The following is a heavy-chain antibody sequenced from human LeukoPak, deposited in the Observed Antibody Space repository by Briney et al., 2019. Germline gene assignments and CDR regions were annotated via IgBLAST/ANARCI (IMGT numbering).Heavy chain of an antibody. CDR3: ARVGGDGYNVDY. CDR2: IYASGSP. CDR1: GGFISSYY. D-gene: IGHD5-24*01. Sequence: SETLSLTCTVSGGFISSYYWSWVRQPAGKGLEWIGRIYASGSPYYNPSLRSRVTMSVDTSKNQFSLKLTSVTAADTAVYYCARVGGDGYNVDYWGQGTVVTVSS. J-gene: IGHJ4*02. V-gene: IGHV4-4*07.